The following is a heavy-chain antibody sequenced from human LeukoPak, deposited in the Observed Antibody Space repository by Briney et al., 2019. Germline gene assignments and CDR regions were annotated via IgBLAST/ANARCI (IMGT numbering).Heavy chain of an antibody. J-gene: IGHJ4*02. CDR2: IRQDGDTK. V-gene: IGHV3-7*03. CDR3: ARSLPYGTTWYGRSDF. D-gene: IGHD6-13*01. CDR1: GFPFNAYW. Sequence: QSGGSLRLSCAASGFPFNAYWMTWVRQASGKGLEWVANIRQDGDTKYYVDSVKGRFTISRDNAMNSLYLQMNSLRAEDTAIYYCARSLPYGTTWYGRSDFWGQGTLVTVSS.